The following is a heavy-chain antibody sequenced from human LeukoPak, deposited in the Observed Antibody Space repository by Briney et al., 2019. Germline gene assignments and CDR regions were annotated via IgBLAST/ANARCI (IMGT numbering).Heavy chain of an antibody. CDR2: ISYDGSNK. D-gene: IGHD6-19*01. Sequence: PGRSLRLSCAASGFTFSSYAMHWVRQAPGKGLEWVAVISYDGSNKYYADSVKGRFTISRDNSKNTLYLQMNSLRSDDTAVYYCARAGIVVTGTRYFQHWGQGTLVTVPS. CDR3: ARAGIVVTGTRYFQH. CDR1: GFTFSSYA. V-gene: IGHV3-30-3*01. J-gene: IGHJ1*01.